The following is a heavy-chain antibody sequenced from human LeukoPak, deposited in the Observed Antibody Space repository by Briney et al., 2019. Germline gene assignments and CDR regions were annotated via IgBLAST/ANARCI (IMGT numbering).Heavy chain of an antibody. Sequence: GGSLRLSCAASGFTFSKYAMHWVRQAPGKGLEYASAISSSGDSTYYANTVKGRFNISRDNSKNTLFLQMGSLRVDDMGVYYCAREGASSGSYSYWGQGTLVTVSS. CDR2: ISSSGDST. J-gene: IGHJ4*02. D-gene: IGHD1-26*01. CDR3: AREGASSGSYSY. CDR1: GFTFSKYA. V-gene: IGHV3-64*01.